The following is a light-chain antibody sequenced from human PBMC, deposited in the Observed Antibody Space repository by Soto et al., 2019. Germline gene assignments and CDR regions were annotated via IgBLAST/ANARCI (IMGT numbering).Light chain of an antibody. Sequence: QSAPTHAPSGSEAPLERGPISCSGKSYNIGKNGVNWYQQLPGKAPKLLIYFDALLPSGISDRFSGSRSGTAASLAISGLQSEDEADYYCSAWDDSLNAHVFGTGTKVTVL. J-gene: IGLJ1*01. CDR1: SYNIGKNG. V-gene: IGLV1-36*01. CDR2: FDA. CDR3: SAWDDSLNAHV.